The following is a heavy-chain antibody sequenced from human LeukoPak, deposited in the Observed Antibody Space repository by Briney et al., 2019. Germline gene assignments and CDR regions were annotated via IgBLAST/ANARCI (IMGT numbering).Heavy chain of an antibody. CDR2: YDPEDGQT. V-gene: IGHV1-24*01. CDR1: GYTLTELS. Sequence: GASVKVSCKVSGYTLTELSIHWVRQTPGKGLEWMGGYDPEDGQTVYAEKFRGRVTMTEDTPTDTAYMELSSLRSEDTAMYYCARDALGGSQSVFDNWGQGTLVTVSS. D-gene: IGHD3-16*01. J-gene: IGHJ4*02. CDR3: ARDALGGSQSVFDN.